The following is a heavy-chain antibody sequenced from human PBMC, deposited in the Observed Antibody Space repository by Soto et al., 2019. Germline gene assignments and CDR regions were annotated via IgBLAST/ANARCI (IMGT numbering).Heavy chain of an antibody. CDR1: GFTLSGYV. D-gene: IGHD5-12*01. V-gene: IGHV3-30-3*01. Sequence: GGSLRLSCAASGFTLSGYVLHWVRQAPGKGLEWVALISYDGSDKNYGDSVKGRFTISRDNSKNTLYLQMDSLRAEDTAMYYCAKDLFATSGDRFFFGSWGQGSLVTVSS. CDR3: AKDLFATSGDRFFFGS. CDR2: ISYDGSDK. J-gene: IGHJ4*02.